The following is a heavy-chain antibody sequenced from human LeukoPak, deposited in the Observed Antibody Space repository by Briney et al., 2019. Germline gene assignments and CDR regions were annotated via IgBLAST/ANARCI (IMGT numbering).Heavy chain of an antibody. Sequence: GRSLRLSCAASRFTFDDYAMHWVRQAPGKGLEWGSGISWNSGSIGYADSVKGRFTISRDNAKNSLYLQMNSLRAEDTALYYCAKGKTRITMVRGIFDIWGQGTMVTVSS. V-gene: IGHV3-9*01. CDR3: AKGKTRITMVRGIFDI. J-gene: IGHJ3*02. CDR2: ISWNSGSI. CDR1: RFTFDDYA. D-gene: IGHD3-10*01.